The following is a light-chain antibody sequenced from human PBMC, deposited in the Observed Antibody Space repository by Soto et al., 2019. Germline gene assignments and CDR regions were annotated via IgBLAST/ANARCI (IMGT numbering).Light chain of an antibody. J-gene: IGKJ2*01. CDR3: QQRSNGPPYT. CDR1: QSVSSY. V-gene: IGKV3-11*01. CDR2: DAS. Sequence: EIVLTQSPATLSLSPGERATLSCRASQSVSSYLAWYQQKPGQAPRLLIYDASNRATGVPARFSGSGSETDFTLTISSVEPEDLAVYYCQQRSNGPPYTFGQGTKLEIK.